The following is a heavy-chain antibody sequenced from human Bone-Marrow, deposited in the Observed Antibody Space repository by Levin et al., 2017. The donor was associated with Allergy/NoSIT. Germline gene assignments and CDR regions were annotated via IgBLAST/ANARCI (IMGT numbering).Heavy chain of an antibody. Sequence: SETLSLTCTVSGGSISSHYWNWVRQPPGKGLEWMGYVYYNGNTDYNPSLKSRVSISVDKSTNQFSLRLNSVTAADTAVYFCARGGYSLYFDSWGQGALVTVSS. CDR3: ARGGYSLYFDS. V-gene: IGHV4-59*11. D-gene: IGHD5-18*01. J-gene: IGHJ4*02. CDR2: VYYNGNT. CDR1: GGSISSHY.